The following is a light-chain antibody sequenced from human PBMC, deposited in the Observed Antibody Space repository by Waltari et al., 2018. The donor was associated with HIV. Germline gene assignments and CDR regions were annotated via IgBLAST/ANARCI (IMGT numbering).Light chain of an antibody. Sequence: SYELTQPPSVSVSPGQTARITCSGDALPKQYAYWYQQKPGQAPVWVIFKDGERPTGIPERFSGSSTGITVTLTISGGQAEDEADYYCQAADSSGTYKGNWVFGGGTKLTVL. J-gene: IGLJ3*02. CDR2: KDG. V-gene: IGLV3-25*03. CDR1: ALPKQY. CDR3: QAADSSGTYKGNWV.